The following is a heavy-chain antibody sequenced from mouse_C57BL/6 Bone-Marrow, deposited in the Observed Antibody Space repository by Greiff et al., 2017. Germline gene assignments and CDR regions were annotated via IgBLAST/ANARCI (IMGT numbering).Heavy chain of an antibody. Sequence: QVQLQQPGAELVKPGASVKLSCKASGYTFTSYWMHWVKQRPGQGLEWIGMIHPNSGSTNYNEKFKSKATLTVDKSSSTAYMQLSSLTSEDSAVYYGARSGTRWLPRDYWGQGTTLTVSS. V-gene: IGHV1-64*01. CDR1: GYTFTSYW. D-gene: IGHD2-3*01. CDR3: ARSGTRWLPRDY. J-gene: IGHJ2*01. CDR2: IHPNSGST.